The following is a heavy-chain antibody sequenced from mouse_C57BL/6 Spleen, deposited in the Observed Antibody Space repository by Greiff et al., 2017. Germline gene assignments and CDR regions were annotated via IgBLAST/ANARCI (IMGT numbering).Heavy chain of an antibody. V-gene: IGHV1-15*01. D-gene: IGHD2-4*01. CDR1: GYTFTDYE. Sequence: QVQLKQSGAELVRPGASVTLSCKASGYTFTDYEMHWVKQTPVHGLEWIGAIDPETGGTAYNQKFKGKAILTADKSSSTAYMERRSLTSEDSAVYDCTRAICCDYDSYYAMDYGGQGTSVTVSS. J-gene: IGHJ4*01. CDR2: IDPETGGT. CDR3: TRAICCDYDSYYAMDY.